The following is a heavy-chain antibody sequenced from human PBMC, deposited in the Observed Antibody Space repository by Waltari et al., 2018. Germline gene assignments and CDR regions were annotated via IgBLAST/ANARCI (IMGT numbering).Heavy chain of an antibody. D-gene: IGHD3-3*01. J-gene: IGHJ5*02. Sequence: QVQLQQWGAGLLKPSETLSLTCAVYGGSFSGYYWSWIRQPPGKGLEWIGEINHSGSTNYNPSLKSRVTISVDTSKNQFSLKLSSVTAADTAVYYCARGGAEWLDSPNWFDPWGQGTLVTVSS. CDR3: ARGGAEWLDSPNWFDP. CDR1: GGSFSGYY. V-gene: IGHV4-34*01. CDR2: INHSGST.